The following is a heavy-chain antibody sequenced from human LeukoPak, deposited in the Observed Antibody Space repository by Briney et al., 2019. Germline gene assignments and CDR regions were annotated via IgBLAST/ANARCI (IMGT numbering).Heavy chain of an antibody. J-gene: IGHJ3*02. CDR3: AREVPRYCSGGSCLRNAFDI. CDR1: GVSISSYY. D-gene: IGHD2-15*01. Sequence: SETLSLTCTVSGVSISSYYCSSIRQPAGQRLEWIGRIYTSGSTNYNPSLKTRVTMSVDTSKNQFSLKLSSVTAADTAVYYCAREVPRYCSGGSCLRNAFDIWGQGTMVTVSS. V-gene: IGHV4-4*07. CDR2: IYTSGST.